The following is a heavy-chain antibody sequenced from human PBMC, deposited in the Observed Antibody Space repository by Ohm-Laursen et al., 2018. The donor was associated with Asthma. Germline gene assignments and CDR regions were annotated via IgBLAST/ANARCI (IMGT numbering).Heavy chain of an antibody. CDR3: ARVGIAARVIDY. Sequence: ETLSLTCTVSAASISSYYWAWIRQPPGKGLEWIGYFFLRGNDNYNPSLKSRVTMSMGTSRDQFSLRLSSVTAADTAVYYCARVGIAARVIDYWGQGTLVTVSS. CDR1: AASISSYY. J-gene: IGHJ4*02. V-gene: IGHV4-59*01. CDR2: FFLRGND. D-gene: IGHD6-6*01.